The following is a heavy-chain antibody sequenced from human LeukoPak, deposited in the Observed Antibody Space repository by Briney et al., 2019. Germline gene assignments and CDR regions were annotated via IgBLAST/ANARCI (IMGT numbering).Heavy chain of an antibody. Sequence: PGGSLRLSCEASGFTFGTYWMSWVRQAPGKGLVWVSRIASDGSSTTYADSVKGRFSISRDNAKNTLYLQMNSLRVEDTAVYYCARGRPHGNDYWGQGTLVTVSS. CDR3: ARGRPHGNDY. CDR2: IASDGSST. D-gene: IGHD4-23*01. J-gene: IGHJ4*02. V-gene: IGHV3-74*01. CDR1: GFTFGTYW.